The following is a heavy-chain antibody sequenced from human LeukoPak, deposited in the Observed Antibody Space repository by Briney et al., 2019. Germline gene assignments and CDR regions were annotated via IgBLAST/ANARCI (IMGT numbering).Heavy chain of an antibody. V-gene: IGHV4-34*01. Sequence: SSETLSLTCAVYGGSFSGYYWSWIRQPPGKGLEWIGEINHSGSTNYNPSLKSRVTISVDTSKNQFSLQLNSVTPEDTAVYYCARDRALGYCSGGSCYVEDGMDVWGQGTTVTVSS. J-gene: IGHJ6*02. D-gene: IGHD2-15*01. CDR3: ARDRALGYCSGGSCYVEDGMDV. CDR1: GGSFSGYY. CDR2: INHSGST.